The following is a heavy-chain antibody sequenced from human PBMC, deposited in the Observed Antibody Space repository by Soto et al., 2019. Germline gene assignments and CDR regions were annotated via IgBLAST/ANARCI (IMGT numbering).Heavy chain of an antibody. J-gene: IGHJ6*03. V-gene: IGHV4-34*01. CDR1: GGSFSGYY. CDR2: INHSGST. Sequence: SETLSLTCAVYGGSFSGYYWSWIRQPPGKGLEWIGEINHSGSTNYNPSLKSRVTISVDTSKNQFSLKLSSVTAADTAVYYCARRFYYYMDVWGKGTTVTVSS. CDR3: ARRFYYYMDV.